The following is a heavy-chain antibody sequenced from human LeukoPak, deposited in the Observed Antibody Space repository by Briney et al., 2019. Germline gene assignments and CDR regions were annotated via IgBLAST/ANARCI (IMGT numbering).Heavy chain of an antibody. CDR2: INPNSGGT. CDR3: AREGSGGSYGMDV. D-gene: IGHD3-10*01. V-gene: IGHV1-2*02. CDR1: GYTFTGYY. J-gene: IGHJ6*02. Sequence: ASVKVSCMASGYTFTGYYMHWVRQAPGQGLEWMGWINPNSGGTNYAQKFQGRVTMTRDTSISTAYMELSRLRSDDTAVYYCAREGSGGSYGMDVWGQGTTVTVSS.